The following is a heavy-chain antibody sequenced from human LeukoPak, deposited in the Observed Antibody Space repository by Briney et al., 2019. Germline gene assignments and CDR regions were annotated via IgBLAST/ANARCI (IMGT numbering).Heavy chain of an antibody. CDR2: INPEGAST. J-gene: IGHJ4*02. Sequence: SGGSLRLSCTASGFAFSTYWMFCVRQAPGKGLVWVSQINPEGASTTYGDPAKGRFTASRDNAKNALHLQMNSLRVDDTAVYYCARGTAITAGIDFWGQGTLVTVSS. CDR1: GFAFSTYW. V-gene: IGHV3-74*01. D-gene: IGHD6-19*01. CDR3: ARGTAITAGIDF.